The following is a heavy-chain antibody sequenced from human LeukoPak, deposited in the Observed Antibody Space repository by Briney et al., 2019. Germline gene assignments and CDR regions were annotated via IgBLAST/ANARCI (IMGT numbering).Heavy chain of an antibody. D-gene: IGHD6-19*01. V-gene: IGHV3-33*06. J-gene: IGHJ4*02. Sequence: GRSLRLSCAASGFTFSSYGMHWVRQAPGKGLEWVAVVWDDGSSQNYADSVKGRFTISRGNSKNLVFLQMNSLRAEDTAVYYCAKDQWNPDFWGQGTLVSVSS. CDR3: AKDQWNPDF. CDR2: VWDDGSSQ. CDR1: GFTFSSYG.